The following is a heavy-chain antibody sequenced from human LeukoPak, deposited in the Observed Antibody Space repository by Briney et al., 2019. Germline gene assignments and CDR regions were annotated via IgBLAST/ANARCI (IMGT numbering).Heavy chain of an antibody. CDR3: ARDSLKWELPIHFDY. J-gene: IGHJ4*02. CDR2: ISYDGSNK. CDR1: GFTFSSYA. D-gene: IGHD1-26*01. Sequence: PGGSLRLSCAASGFTFSSYAMHWVRQAPGKGLEWVAVISYDGSNKYYADSVKGRFAISRDNSKNTLYLQMNSLRAEDTAVYYCARDSLKWELPIHFDYWGQGTLVTVSS. V-gene: IGHV3-30*09.